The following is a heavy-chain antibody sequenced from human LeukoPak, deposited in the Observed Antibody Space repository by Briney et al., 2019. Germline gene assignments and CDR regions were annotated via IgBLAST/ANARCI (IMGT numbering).Heavy chain of an antibody. CDR1: GFTFSSYA. CDR3: ARYCGGDCSKGFDY. D-gene: IGHD2-21*02. CDR2: ISGSGGTT. Sequence: GGSLRLSCAASGFTFSSYAMSWVRQALGKGLEWVSAISGSGGTTYYADSVKGRFPISRDNSKNTLYLQMNTLRAEDTAVYYCARYCGGDCSKGFDYWGQGTLVTVSS. V-gene: IGHV3-23*01. J-gene: IGHJ4*02.